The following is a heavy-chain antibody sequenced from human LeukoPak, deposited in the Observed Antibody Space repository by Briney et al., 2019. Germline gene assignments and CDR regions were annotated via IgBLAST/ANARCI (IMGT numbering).Heavy chain of an antibody. V-gene: IGHV4-39*01. Sequence: PSETLSLTCTVSGGSISSSSYHWGWIRQPPGKGLEWIGSIYYSGSTCYNPSLKSRVTISVDTSKNQFSLKLSSVTAADTAVYYCARLGIAAAVYYFDYWGQGTLVTVSS. CDR1: GGSISSSSYH. CDR2: IYYSGST. CDR3: ARLGIAAAVYYFDY. D-gene: IGHD6-13*01. J-gene: IGHJ4*02.